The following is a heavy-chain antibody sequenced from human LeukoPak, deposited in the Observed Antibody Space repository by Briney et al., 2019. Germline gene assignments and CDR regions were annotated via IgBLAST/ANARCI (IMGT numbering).Heavy chain of an antibody. J-gene: IGHJ4*02. CDR2: IIPILGIA. CDR1: GGTFSSYD. CDR3: AHDSYGSGSFYYFDY. V-gene: IGHV1-69*04. D-gene: IGHD3-10*01. Sequence: SVKVSCKASGGTFSSYDISWVRQAPGQGLEGMGRIIPILGIANYAQKFQGRVTITADKSTRTAYMELSSLRSEDTAVYYCAHDSYGSGSFYYFDYWGQGTLVTVSS.